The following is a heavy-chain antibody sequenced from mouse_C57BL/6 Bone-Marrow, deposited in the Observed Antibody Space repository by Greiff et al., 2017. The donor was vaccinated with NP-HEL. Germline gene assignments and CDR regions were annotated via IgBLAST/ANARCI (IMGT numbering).Heavy chain of an antibody. CDR3: ARLGVLSRDWYFDV. CDR2: IHPNSGST. V-gene: IGHV1-64*01. CDR1: GYTFTSYW. Sequence: VQLQQPGAELVKPGASVKLSCKASGYTFTSYWMHWVKQRPGQGLEWIGMIHPNSGSTNYNEKFKSKATLTVDKSSSTAYMQLSSLTSEDSAVYYCARLGVLSRDWYFDVWGTGTTVTVSS. J-gene: IGHJ1*03. D-gene: IGHD1-1*01.